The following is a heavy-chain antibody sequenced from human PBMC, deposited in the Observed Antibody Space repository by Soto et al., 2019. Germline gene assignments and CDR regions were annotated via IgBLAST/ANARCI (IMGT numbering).Heavy chain of an antibody. Sequence: SETLSLTCTVSGGSVSSGSYYWSWIRQPPGKGLEWIGYIYYSGSTNYNPSLKSRVTISVDTSKNQFSLKLSSVTAADTAVYYCAREGASGGLDYWGQGTLVTVSS. CDR3: AREGASGGLDY. CDR2: IYYSGST. CDR1: GGSVSSGSYY. J-gene: IGHJ4*02. D-gene: IGHD1-26*01. V-gene: IGHV4-61*01.